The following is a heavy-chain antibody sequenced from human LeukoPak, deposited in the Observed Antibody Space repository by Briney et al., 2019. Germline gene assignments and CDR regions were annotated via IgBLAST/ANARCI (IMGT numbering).Heavy chain of an antibody. D-gene: IGHD3-22*01. CDR2: INPSGGTT. V-gene: IGHV1-46*01. Sequence: GASVKVSCKASGYTFTSFYIHWVRQAPGQGLEWMAIINPSGGTTRYAQKFQGRVTMTRDTSTSTVYMELSSLRSEDRAVYYCARDARPSYDTSGYYFPGDYWGQGTLVTVSS. CDR1: GYTFTSFY. CDR3: ARDARPSYDTSGYYFPGDY. J-gene: IGHJ4*02.